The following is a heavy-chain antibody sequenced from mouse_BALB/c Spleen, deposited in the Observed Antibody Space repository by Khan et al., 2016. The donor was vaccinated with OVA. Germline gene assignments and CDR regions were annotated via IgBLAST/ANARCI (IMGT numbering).Heavy chain of an antibody. D-gene: IGHD2-10*01. V-gene: IGHV2-6-7*01. Sequence: QVQLKESGPGLVAPSQSLSITCTVSGFSLTGYGVNWVRQPPGKGLEWLGMIWGDGSTDYNSALKSRLSISKDNSKSQVFLKMHSLQTDDTARYYCARAYYGNYREAMDYWGQGTLVTVSS. CDR2: IWGDGST. CDR1: GFSLTGYG. J-gene: IGHJ4*01. CDR3: ARAYYGNYREAMDY.